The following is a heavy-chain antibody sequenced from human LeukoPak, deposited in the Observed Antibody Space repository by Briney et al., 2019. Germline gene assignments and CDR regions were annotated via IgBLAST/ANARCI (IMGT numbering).Heavy chain of an antibody. CDR2: ISGSGGST. J-gene: IGHJ4*02. D-gene: IGHD5-18*01. Sequence: PGGSLRLSCAASGFTLSSYAMSWVRQAPGKGLEWVSAISGSGGSTYYADSVKGRFTISRDNSKNTLYLQMNSLRAEDTAVYYCAKGYSYGPYYFDYWGQGTLVTVSS. V-gene: IGHV3-23*01. CDR3: AKGYSYGPYYFDY. CDR1: GFTLSSYA.